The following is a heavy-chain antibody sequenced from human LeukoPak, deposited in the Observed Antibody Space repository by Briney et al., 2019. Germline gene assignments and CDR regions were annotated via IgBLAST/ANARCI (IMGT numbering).Heavy chain of an antibody. CDR2: ISTDGGGT. Sequence: GGSLRLSCAASGFTFSDYAMHWVRQAPGKGLEYVSAISTDGGGTYYVNSVKGRFTISRDNSKNTLYLQMGRLRAEDMAVYYCARYGSGSYYHYWGQGTLVTVSS. J-gene: IGHJ4*02. CDR3: ARYGSGSYYHY. V-gene: IGHV3-64*01. CDR1: GFTFSDYA. D-gene: IGHD3-10*01.